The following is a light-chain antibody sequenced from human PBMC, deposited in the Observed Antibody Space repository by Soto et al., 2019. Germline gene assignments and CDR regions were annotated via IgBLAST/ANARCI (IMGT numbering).Light chain of an antibody. Sequence: EIVTTQSPATLSVSPGERATLSCRASQTVSNNYLAWYQQRPGQAPRLLIYGASSRATGIPDRFIGSGSGTDFSLTIDRLEPEDLAMYHCQQYSLSPWTFGQGTKVDIK. J-gene: IGKJ1*01. V-gene: IGKV3-20*01. CDR1: QTVSNNY. CDR3: QQYSLSPWT. CDR2: GAS.